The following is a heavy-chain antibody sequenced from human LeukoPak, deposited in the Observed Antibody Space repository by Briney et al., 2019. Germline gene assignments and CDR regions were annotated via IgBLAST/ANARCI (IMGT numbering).Heavy chain of an antibody. D-gene: IGHD3-16*02. J-gene: IGHJ3*02. CDR1: GFTFSSYW. V-gene: IGHV3-7*03. Sequence: GGSLRLSCAASGFTFSSYWMSWVRQAPGKGLEWVANIEQDGSEKYYVDSVKGRFTISRDNAKNSLYLQMNSLRAEDTAVYYCAKDQGSYDYVWGSYPPGGAFDIWGQGTMVTVSS. CDR3: AKDQGSYDYVWGSYPPGGAFDI. CDR2: IEQDGSEK.